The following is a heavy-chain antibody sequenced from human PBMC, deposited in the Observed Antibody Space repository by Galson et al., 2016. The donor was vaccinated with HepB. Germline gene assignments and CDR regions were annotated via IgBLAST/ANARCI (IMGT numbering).Heavy chain of an antibody. CDR1: GFSLTTTGEG. V-gene: IGHV2-5*02. CDR2: IFWDDDK. J-gene: IGHJ5*02. CDR3: VQSARLTTFDH. D-gene: IGHD4/OR15-4a*01. Sequence: PALVKPTQTLTLTCTFSGFSLTTTGEGVGWIRQPPGEALEWVAIIFWDDDKRYSPSLQSRLTITKDTSKNQVVLTMTNVDPVDTATYYCVQSARLTTFDHWGQGTLVAVSP.